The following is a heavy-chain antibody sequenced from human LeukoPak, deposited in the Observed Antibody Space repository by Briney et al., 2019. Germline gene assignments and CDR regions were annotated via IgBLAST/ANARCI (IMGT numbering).Heavy chain of an antibody. Sequence: SETLSLTCTVSGGSISSGGYYWSWIRRHPGKGLEWIGYIYYSGSTYYNPSLKSRVTISVDTSKNQFSLKLSSVTAADTAVYYCAREVGMGRLDYWGQGTLVTVSS. CDR3: AREVGMGRLDY. CDR1: GGSISSGGYY. D-gene: IGHD1-26*01. CDR2: IYYSGST. J-gene: IGHJ4*02. V-gene: IGHV4-31*03.